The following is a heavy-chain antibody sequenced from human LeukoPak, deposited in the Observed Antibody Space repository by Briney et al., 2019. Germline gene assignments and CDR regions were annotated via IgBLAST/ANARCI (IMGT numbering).Heavy chain of an antibody. CDR1: GFTFDDYG. Sequence: RPGGSLRLSCAASGFTFDDYGMSWVRQAPGKGLEWVSGINWNGGSTGYADSVKGRFTISRDNAKNSLYLQMNSLRAEDTALYHCARNFYGSGSYYTEEYYFDYWAREPWSPSPQ. CDR3: ARNFYGSGSYYTEEYYFDY. D-gene: IGHD3-10*01. V-gene: IGHV3-20*01. J-gene: IGHJ4*02. CDR2: INWNGGST.